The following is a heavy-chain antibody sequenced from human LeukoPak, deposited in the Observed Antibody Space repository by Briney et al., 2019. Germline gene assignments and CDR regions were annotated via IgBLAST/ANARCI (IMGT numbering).Heavy chain of an antibody. J-gene: IGHJ4*02. D-gene: IGHD3-22*01. V-gene: IGHV3-21*01. CDR2: ISSSSSYI. CDR1: GFTFSSYS. CDR3: ARDRDSSGSNLDH. Sequence: PGGSLRLSCAASGFTFSSYSMNWVRQAPGKGLEWVSSISSSSSYIYYADSVKGRFTISRDNAKNPLYLQMNSLRAEDTAVYYCARDRDSSGSNLDHWGQGTLVTVSS.